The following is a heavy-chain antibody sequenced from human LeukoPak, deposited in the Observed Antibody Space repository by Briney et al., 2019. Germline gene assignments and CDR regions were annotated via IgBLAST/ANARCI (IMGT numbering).Heavy chain of an antibody. D-gene: IGHD3-22*01. V-gene: IGHV4-59*08. CDR2: IYYSGST. J-gene: IGHJ3*02. CDR3: ARHRVYYDSSGYHHDAFDI. Sequence: SETLSLTCTASGGSISSYYWSWIRQPPGKGLEWIGYIYYSGSTNYNPSLKSRVTISVDTSKNQFSLKLSSVTAADTAVYYCARHRVYYDSSGYHHDAFDIWGQGTMVTVSS. CDR1: GGSISSYY.